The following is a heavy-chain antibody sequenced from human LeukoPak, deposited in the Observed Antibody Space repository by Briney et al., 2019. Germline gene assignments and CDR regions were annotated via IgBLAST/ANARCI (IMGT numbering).Heavy chain of an antibody. Sequence: SVKVSCKASGGTFSSYAISWVRQAPGQGLEWMGGIIPIFGTANYAQKFQGRVTITADESTSTAYMELSSLRSEDTAVYYCARDVTMVRGVIVESHGMDVWGQGTTVAVSS. CDR2: IIPIFGTA. CDR3: ARDVTMVRGVIVESHGMDV. D-gene: IGHD3-10*01. V-gene: IGHV1-69*13. CDR1: GGTFSSYA. J-gene: IGHJ6*02.